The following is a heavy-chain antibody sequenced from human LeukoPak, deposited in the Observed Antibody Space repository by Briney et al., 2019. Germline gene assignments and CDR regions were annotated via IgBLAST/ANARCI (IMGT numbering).Heavy chain of an antibody. D-gene: IGHD6-13*01. Sequence: SETLSLTCTVSGGSISSSSYYWSWIRQPPGKGLEWIGYIYYSGSTNYNPSLKSRVTISVDTSKNQFSLKLSSVTAADTAVYYCARALAAAGAIDIWGQGTMVTVSS. CDR3: ARALAAAGAIDI. V-gene: IGHV4-61*01. J-gene: IGHJ3*02. CDR2: IYYSGST. CDR1: GGSISSSSYY.